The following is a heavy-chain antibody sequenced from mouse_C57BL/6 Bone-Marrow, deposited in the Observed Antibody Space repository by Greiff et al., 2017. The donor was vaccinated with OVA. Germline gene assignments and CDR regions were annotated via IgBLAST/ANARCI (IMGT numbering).Heavy chain of an antibody. CDR3: TGGYSNYYAMDY. V-gene: IGHV1-15*01. J-gene: IGHJ4*01. D-gene: IGHD2-5*01. CDR2: IDPETGGT. CDR1: GYTFTDYE. Sequence: VQLQQSGAELVRPGASVTLSCKASGYTFTDYEMHWVKQTPVHGLEWIGAIDPETGGTAYNKKFQGKAILTAAKYSRTAYMELRRLTSEDSAVYYCTGGYSNYYAMDYWYQGTAVTVSS.